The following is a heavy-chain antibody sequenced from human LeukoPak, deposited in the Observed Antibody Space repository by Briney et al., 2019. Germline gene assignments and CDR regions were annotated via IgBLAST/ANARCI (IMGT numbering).Heavy chain of an antibody. J-gene: IGHJ4*02. CDR3: VRGTAGTSDEDY. Sequence: PSETLSLTCTVSGDSINNGDYYWSWIRQPPGKGLEWIGYISYSGSTYYNPSLKSRVAISVDTSKNQFSLELTSVTAADTSIYYCVRGTAGTSDEDYWGQGTLVTVSS. D-gene: IGHD1-1*01. V-gene: IGHV4-30-4*01. CDR1: GDSINNGDYY. CDR2: ISYSGST.